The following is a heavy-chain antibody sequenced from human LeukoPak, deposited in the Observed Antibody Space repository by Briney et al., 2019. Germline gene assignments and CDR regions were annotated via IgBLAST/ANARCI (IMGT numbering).Heavy chain of an antibody. J-gene: IGHJ3*02. V-gene: IGHV4-39*07. CDR3: ATELDDYGDFHDNDAFDI. CDR1: GVSISSSNSY. CDR2: IYYSGST. Sequence: SETLSLTCTVSGVSISSSNSYWGWIRQPPGKGLEWIGSIYYSGSTYYNPSLKSRVTISVDTSKKQFSLKLSSVTAEDTAVYYCATELDDYGDFHDNDAFDIWGQGTMVTVSS. D-gene: IGHD4-17*01.